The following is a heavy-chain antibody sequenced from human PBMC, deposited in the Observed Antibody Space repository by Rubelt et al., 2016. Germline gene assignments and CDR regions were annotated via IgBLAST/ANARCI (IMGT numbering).Heavy chain of an antibody. V-gene: IGHV4-59*12. CDR2: IYYSGST. J-gene: IGHJ4*02. CDR1: GGSISSYY. CDR3: PGADPETSSWYVPYFDY. D-gene: IGHD6-13*01. Sequence: QLQLQESGPGLVKPSETLSLTCTVSGGSISSYYWSWIRQPPGKGLEWIGYIYYSGSTNYNPSPWSRVTISVDTSKTPFSRKLSAVTAADTAVYYGPGADPETSSWYVPYFDYWGQGTLVTVSS.